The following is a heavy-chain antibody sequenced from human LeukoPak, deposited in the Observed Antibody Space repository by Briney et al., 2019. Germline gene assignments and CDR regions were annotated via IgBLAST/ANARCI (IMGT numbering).Heavy chain of an antibody. J-gene: IGHJ4*02. CDR1: GYTFTSYA. Sequence: ASVKVSCKASGYTFTSYAMHWVRQAPGQRLEWMGWINAGNGNTKYSQEFQGRVTITTDTSTSTAYMELRSLRSDDTAVYYCARDSVDYGDYLNDYWGQGTLVTVSS. V-gene: IGHV1-3*01. CDR2: INAGNGNT. CDR3: ARDSVDYGDYLNDY. D-gene: IGHD4-17*01.